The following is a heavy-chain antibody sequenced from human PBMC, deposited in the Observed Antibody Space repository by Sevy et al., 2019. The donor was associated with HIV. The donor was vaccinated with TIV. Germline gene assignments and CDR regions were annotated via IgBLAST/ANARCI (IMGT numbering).Heavy chain of an antibody. CDR1: GFTFSSYG. J-gene: IGHJ3*02. V-gene: IGHV3-33*01. Sequence: GGSLRLSCAASGFTFSSYGMHWVRQAPGKGLEWVAVIWYDGSNKYYADSVKGRLTISRDNSKNTLYLQMNSLRAEDTAVYYCARGVGGYYDTSGYYRADAFHIWGQGTMVTVSS. CDR3: ARGVGGYYDTSGYYRADAFHI. D-gene: IGHD3-22*01. CDR2: IWYDGSNK.